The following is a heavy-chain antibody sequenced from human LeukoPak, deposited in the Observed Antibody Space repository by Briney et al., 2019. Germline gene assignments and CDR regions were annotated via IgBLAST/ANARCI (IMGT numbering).Heavy chain of an antibody. CDR2: ISWNSGSI. D-gene: IGHD6-13*01. CDR3: AKDIGIAGDY. Sequence: PARSMRLSCAASGFTFDDYATHCVRQAPGKVLEWVSGISWNSGSIGYADSVKGRFTISRDNAKNSLYLQMNSLRAEDTALYYCAKDIGIAGDYWGQGTLVTVSS. J-gene: IGHJ4*02. CDR1: GFTFDDYA. V-gene: IGHV3-9*01.